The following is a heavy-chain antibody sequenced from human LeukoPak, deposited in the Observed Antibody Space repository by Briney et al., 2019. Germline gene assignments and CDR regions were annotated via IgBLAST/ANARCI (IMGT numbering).Heavy chain of an antibody. CDR1: GFNFIDYS. CDR2: IGISSGNT. V-gene: IGHV3-48*01. CDR3: ARDHRYAFDN. Sequence: GGSLRLSCAASGFNFIDYSMNWVRQAPGKGLEWISYIGISSGNTKYADSVKGRFTISRDKARNSLYLQMNGLRVEDTAVYYCARDHRYAFDNWGHGTLVTVSS. J-gene: IGHJ4*01. D-gene: IGHD5-12*01.